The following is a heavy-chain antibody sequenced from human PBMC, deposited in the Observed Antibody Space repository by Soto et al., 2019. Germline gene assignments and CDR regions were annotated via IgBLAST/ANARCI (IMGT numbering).Heavy chain of an antibody. CDR1: ALTFSSYA. Sequence: SVKVSCKASALTFSSYAISWVRQAPGQGLEWMGGIIPIFGTANYAQKFQGRVTITADKSTSTAYMELSSLRSEDTAVYYCASGGYCSGGSCYDYWGQGTLVTVSS. J-gene: IGHJ4*02. V-gene: IGHV1-69*06. CDR2: IIPIFGTA. D-gene: IGHD2-15*01. CDR3: ASGGYCSGGSCYDY.